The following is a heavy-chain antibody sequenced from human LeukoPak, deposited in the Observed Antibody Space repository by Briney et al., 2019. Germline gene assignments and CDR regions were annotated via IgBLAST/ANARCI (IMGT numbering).Heavy chain of an antibody. CDR2: IIPIFGTA. CDR3: ARACYGSGFLCRHNNWFDP. Sequence: SVKVSCKASGGTFSSYAISWVRQAPGQGLEWMGGIIPIFGTANYAQKFQGRVTITADESTSTAYMELSSLRSEDTAVYYCARACYGSGFLCRHNNWFDPWGQGTLVTVSS. CDR1: GGTFSSYA. V-gene: IGHV1-69*13. J-gene: IGHJ5*02. D-gene: IGHD3-10*01.